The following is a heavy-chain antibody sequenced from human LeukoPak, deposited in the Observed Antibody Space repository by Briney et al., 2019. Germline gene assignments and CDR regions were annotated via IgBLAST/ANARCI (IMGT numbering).Heavy chain of an antibody. V-gene: IGHV4-39*01. CDR2: IYSDGTT. CDR1: GASFSNANYY. D-gene: IGHD2/OR15-2a*01. Sequence: ASETLSLTCSVSGASFSNANYYWVWIRQPPGRGLEWVGSIYSDGTTYYNSSLMSRVTVSVDTSKNQFSLKLTSVTAADTAVYFCARRGHYTFPYWGQGDLVTVSS. CDR3: ARRGHYTFPY. J-gene: IGHJ4*02.